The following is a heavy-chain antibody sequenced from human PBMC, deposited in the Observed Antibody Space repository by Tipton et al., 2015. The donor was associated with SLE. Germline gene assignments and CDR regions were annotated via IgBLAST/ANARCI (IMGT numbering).Heavy chain of an antibody. CDR2: IYYSGST. Sequence: TLSLTCTVSGDSISSSNYYWGWIRQPPGKGLEWIGYIYYSGSTNYNPSLKSRVSMSVDTSKSQFSLKLSSVTAADTAVYYCARAAAGYWRCDLWGRGTLVSVSS. V-gene: IGHV4-61*05. J-gene: IGHJ2*01. CDR3: ARAAAGYWRCDL. CDR1: GDSISSSNYY. D-gene: IGHD6-13*01.